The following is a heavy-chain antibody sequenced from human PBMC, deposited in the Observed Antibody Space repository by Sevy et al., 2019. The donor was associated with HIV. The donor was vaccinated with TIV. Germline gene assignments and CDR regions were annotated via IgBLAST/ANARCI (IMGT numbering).Heavy chain of an antibody. V-gene: IGHV3-48*03. J-gene: IGHJ3*01. CDR3: ARDIDSSGYSYAFDL. CDR1: GFIFSNYE. Sequence: GGSLRLSCKASGFIFSNYEMNWVLQAPGKGLEWVSYISPSGHAIYYADSVKGRFTVSRDNAKNSLYLQMNSLRGDDTALYYCARDIDSSGYSYAFDLWGQGTMVTVSS. CDR2: ISPSGHAI. D-gene: IGHD3-22*01.